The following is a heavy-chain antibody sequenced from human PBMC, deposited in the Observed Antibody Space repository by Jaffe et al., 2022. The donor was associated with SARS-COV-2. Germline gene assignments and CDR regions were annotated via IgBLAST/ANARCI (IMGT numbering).Heavy chain of an antibody. J-gene: IGHJ6*02. D-gene: IGHD3-10*01. CDR3: ASTGKQPIYSHGMDV. Sequence: QVQLVESGGGVVQPGRSLRLSCAASGFTFSSYAMHWVRQAPGKGLEWVAVISYDGSNKYYADSVKGRFTISRDNSKNTLYLQMNSLRAEDTAVYYCASTGKQPIYSHGMDVWGQGTTVTVSS. CDR1: GFTFSSYA. CDR2: ISYDGSNK. V-gene: IGHV3-30-3*01.